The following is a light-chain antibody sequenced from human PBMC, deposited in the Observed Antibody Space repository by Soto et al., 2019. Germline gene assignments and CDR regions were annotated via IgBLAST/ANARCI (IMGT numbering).Light chain of an antibody. Sequence: DIPMTQSPSSLSASVGDRVTITCRASQTISSYLNWYQHKPGKAPELLIYAASILQSGVPSRFSGSGSGTDYTLTISSLQPEDFATYSCQQSYSTPLTFGGGTKVE. CDR3: QQSYSTPLT. J-gene: IGKJ4*01. V-gene: IGKV1-39*01. CDR2: AAS. CDR1: QTISSY.